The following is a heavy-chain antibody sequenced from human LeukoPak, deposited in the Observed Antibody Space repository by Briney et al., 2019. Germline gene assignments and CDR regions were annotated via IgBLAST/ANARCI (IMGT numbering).Heavy chain of an antibody. CDR1: GYTFTSYD. CDR3: ARSFTVTTSSYYYGMDV. D-gene: IGHD4-17*01. J-gene: IGHJ6*02. CDR2: MNPNSGNT. Sequence: ASMKVSCKASGYTFTSYDINWVRQATGQGLEWMRWMNPNSGNTGYAQKFQGRVTMTRNTSISTAYMELSGLRSEDTAVYYCARSFTVTTSSYYYGMDVWGQGTTVTVSS. V-gene: IGHV1-8*01.